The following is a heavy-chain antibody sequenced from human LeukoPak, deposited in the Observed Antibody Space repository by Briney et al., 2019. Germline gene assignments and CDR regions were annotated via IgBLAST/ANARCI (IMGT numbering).Heavy chain of an antibody. CDR3: ARADTALSFGY. CDR1: GGSISSGDYY. Sequence: PSETLSLTCTVSGGSISSGDYYWSWIRQPPGKGLEWIGSIYYSGSTYYNPSLKSRVTISVDTSKNQFSLKLSSVTAADTAAYYCARADTALSFGYWGQGTLVTVSS. CDR2: IYYSGST. D-gene: IGHD5-18*01. J-gene: IGHJ4*02. V-gene: IGHV4-31*03.